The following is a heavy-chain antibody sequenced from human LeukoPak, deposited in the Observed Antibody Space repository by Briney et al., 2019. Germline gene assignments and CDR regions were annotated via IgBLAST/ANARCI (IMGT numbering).Heavy chain of an antibody. Sequence: ASVKVSCKTSGYSFTDYYMHWVRQAPGQGLEWMGWINPKSGGTSSAQKFQGRVTMTRDTSITAVYMEVSWLTSDDTAIYYCARADRLDGGPYLIGPWGQGTLVTVSS. V-gene: IGHV1-2*02. D-gene: IGHD2-21*01. J-gene: IGHJ5*02. CDR1: GYSFTDYY. CDR3: ARADRLDGGPYLIGP. CDR2: INPKSGGT.